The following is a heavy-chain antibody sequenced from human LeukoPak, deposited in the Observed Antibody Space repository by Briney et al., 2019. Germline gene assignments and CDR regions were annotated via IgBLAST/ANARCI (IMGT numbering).Heavy chain of an antibody. J-gene: IGHJ5*02. CDR3: ARNKYYYGSRNYGVPNWFDP. Sequence: SETLSLTCTVSGGSISSYYWSWIRQPPGKGLEWIGYIYYSGSTSYKPSLKSRVTISVDTSKNQFSLKLSSVTAADTAVYYCARNKYYYGSRNYGVPNWFDPWGQGTLVTVSS. CDR1: GGSISSYY. CDR2: IYYSGST. D-gene: IGHD3-10*01. V-gene: IGHV4-59*08.